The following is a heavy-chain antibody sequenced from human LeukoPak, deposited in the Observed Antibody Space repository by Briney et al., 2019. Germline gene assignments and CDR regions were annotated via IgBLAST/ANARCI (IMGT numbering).Heavy chain of an antibody. D-gene: IGHD4-23*01. Sequence: GGSQRLSCAASGFTFSSYWMTWVRQAPGKGLEWVANIKQDGSEKYYVDSVKGRFTISRDNAKNSLYLQMISLRAEDTAVYYCARGGGNLDLYFDLWGRGTLVTVSS. J-gene: IGHJ2*01. CDR2: IKQDGSEK. V-gene: IGHV3-7*05. CDR1: GFTFSSYW. CDR3: ARGGGNLDLYFDL.